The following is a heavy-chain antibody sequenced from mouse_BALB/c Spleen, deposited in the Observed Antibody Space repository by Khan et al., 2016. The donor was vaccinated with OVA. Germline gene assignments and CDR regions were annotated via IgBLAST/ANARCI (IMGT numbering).Heavy chain of an antibody. CDR2: ISYRGSTP. Sequence: EVELVESGGGFMQPGGSLKLSCSTSGFTFTDYYMYWVRQTPEKRLEWVAYISYRGSTPYYPDTVSGRFTISRDNAKNSLYLQMNGVKADDTAMYYCAREGDGGGLAYWGQGTLVTVSA. J-gene: IGHJ3*01. CDR1: GFTFTDYY. V-gene: IGHV5-12*02. CDR3: AREGDGGGLAY. D-gene: IGHD1-1*02.